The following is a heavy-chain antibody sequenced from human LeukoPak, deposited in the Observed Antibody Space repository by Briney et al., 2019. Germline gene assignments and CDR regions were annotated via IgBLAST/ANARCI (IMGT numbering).Heavy chain of an antibody. Sequence: PGGSLRLSCAASGFTFSSYSMNWVRQAPGKGLVWVSRINSDGSSISYADSVKGRFTISRDNAKNTLYLQMNSLRAEDTAVYYCATDPSGRVCDSWGQGTLVTVSS. CDR1: GFTFSSYS. J-gene: IGHJ4*02. CDR2: INSDGSSI. D-gene: IGHD3-10*01. CDR3: ATDPSGRVCDS. V-gene: IGHV3-74*01.